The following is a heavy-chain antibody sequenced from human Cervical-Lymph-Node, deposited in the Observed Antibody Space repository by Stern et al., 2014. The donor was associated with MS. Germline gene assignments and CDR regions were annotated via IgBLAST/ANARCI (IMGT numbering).Heavy chain of an antibody. D-gene: IGHD3-3*01. J-gene: IGHJ5*02. V-gene: IGHV3-23*04. Sequence: EVPLVESGGGLAQPGGSLRLSCKISGFSLSSYAMRWVRQAPGTGLQWVSHIGGTGSRSTYYADSVMGRFIISRDMSENTLYLQMNSLRVEDTAIYYCAKEPDGFWSGYNWFDPWGQGALVAVSS. CDR1: GFSLSSYA. CDR2: IGGTGSRST. CDR3: AKEPDGFWSGYNWFDP.